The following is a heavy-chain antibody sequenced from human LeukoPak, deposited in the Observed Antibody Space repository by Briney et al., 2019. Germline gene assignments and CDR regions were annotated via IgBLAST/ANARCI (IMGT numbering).Heavy chain of an antibody. Sequence: PSETLSLTCTVSGGSISSGGYYWRWIRQHPGKGLEWIGYIYYSGSTYYNPSLKSRVTISVDTSKNQFSLKLSSVTAADTAVYYCASNYDSSGYLRNWGQGTLVTVSS. CDR2: IYYSGST. CDR3: ASNYDSSGYLRN. V-gene: IGHV4-31*03. J-gene: IGHJ4*02. D-gene: IGHD3-22*01. CDR1: GGSISSGGYY.